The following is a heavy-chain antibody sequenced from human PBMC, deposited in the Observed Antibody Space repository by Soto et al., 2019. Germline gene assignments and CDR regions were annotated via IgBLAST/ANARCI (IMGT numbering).Heavy chain of an antibody. CDR1: GYTFTSSG. Sequence: QVQLVQSGAEVKKPGASVKVSCKASGYTFTSSGITWVRQAPGQGLEWMGWISAYNGNTHYAQKLQGRVTMTTDTSTSTDYMELRSLRSDDTAVYYCARAGGGYDSQLMGYWGQGTLVTVSS. CDR3: ARAGGGYDSQLMGY. D-gene: IGHD5-12*01. J-gene: IGHJ4*02. V-gene: IGHV1-18*01. CDR2: ISAYNGNT.